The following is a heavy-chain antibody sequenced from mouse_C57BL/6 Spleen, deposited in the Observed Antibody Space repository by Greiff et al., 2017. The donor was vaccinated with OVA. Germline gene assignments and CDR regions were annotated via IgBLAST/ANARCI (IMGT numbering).Heavy chain of an antibody. CDR2: IDPETGGT. D-gene: IGHD1-1*01. Sequence: QVQLLQSGAELVRPGASVTLSCKASGYTFTDYEMHWVKQTPVHGLEWIGAIDPETGGTAYNQKFKGKAILTADKSSSTAYLELRSLTSEDSAVYYCTRSGGSSYFDYWGQGTTLTVSS. J-gene: IGHJ2*01. CDR3: TRSGGSSYFDY. V-gene: IGHV1-15*01. CDR1: GYTFTDYE.